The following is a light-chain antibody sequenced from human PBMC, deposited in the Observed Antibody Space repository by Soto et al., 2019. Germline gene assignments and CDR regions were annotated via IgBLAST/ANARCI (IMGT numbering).Light chain of an antibody. J-gene: IGKJ1*01. CDR1: QSVSSN. CDR3: QQYNNWRWT. CDR2: GTS. V-gene: IGKV3-15*01. Sequence: EIVLTQSPATLSVSPGERATLSCRASQSVSSNFAWYQQKPGQAPRLLIYGTSTRATGIPARFSGSGSGTEFTLTISSLRSEDFAVYYCQQYNNWRWTFGQGTKVEIK.